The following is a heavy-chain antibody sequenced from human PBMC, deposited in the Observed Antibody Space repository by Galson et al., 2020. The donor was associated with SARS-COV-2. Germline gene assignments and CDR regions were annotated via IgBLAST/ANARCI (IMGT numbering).Heavy chain of an antibody. Sequence: ASVKVSCKASGYTFTRYGISWVRQAPGQGLEWMGRNRAYNGNTNYAQKLQGRVTMTTDTSTSTAYMELRSLRSDDTAVYYCARDSQWELLDYWGQGTLVTVSS. CDR2: NRAYNGNT. V-gene: IGHV1-18*04. CDR3: ARDSQWELLDY. J-gene: IGHJ4*02. CDR1: GYTFTRYG. D-gene: IGHD1-26*01.